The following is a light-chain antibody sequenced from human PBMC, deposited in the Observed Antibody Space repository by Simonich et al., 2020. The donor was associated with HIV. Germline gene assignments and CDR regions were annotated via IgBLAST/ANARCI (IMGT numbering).Light chain of an antibody. CDR1: ALPNQY. V-gene: IGLV3-25*03. CDR3: QSADSSGSYVV. CDR2: KDS. Sequence: SYDLTQPPSVSVSPGQTARITCSGDALPNQYAYWYQQKPGQAPVLVIYKDSERPSGIPERVSGSSSGTTVTLTISGVQAEDEADYYCQSADSSGSYVVFGGGTKLTVL. J-gene: IGLJ2*01.